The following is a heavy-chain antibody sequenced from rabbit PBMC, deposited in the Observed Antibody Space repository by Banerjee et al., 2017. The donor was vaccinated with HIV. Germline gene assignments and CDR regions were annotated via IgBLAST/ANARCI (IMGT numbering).Heavy chain of an antibody. Sequence: QEQLEESGGDLVKPEGSLTLTCTASGFSFSSTYSICWVRQTPGKGLEWIGCIATGSGNTYYANWAKGRFTISKTSSTTVTLQMTSLTVADTATYFCAREGASSSGYYLWGQGTLVTVS. D-gene: IGHD1-1*01. J-gene: IGHJ3*01. CDR1: GFSFSSTYS. CDR3: AREGASSSGYYL. CDR2: IATGSGNT. V-gene: IGHV1S45*01.